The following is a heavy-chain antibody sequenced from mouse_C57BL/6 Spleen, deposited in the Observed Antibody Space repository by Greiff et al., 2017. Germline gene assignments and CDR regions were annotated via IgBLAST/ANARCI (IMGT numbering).Heavy chain of an antibody. D-gene: IGHD2-1*01. J-gene: IGHJ3*01. CDR3: AREGGYGNYEFAY. CDR2: INYDGSST. Sequence: DVKLVESEGGLVQPGSSMKLSCTASGFTFSDYYMAWVRQVPEKGLEWVANINYDGSSTYYLDSLKSRFIISRDNAKNILYLQMSSLKSEDTATYYCAREGGYGNYEFAYWGQGTLVTVSA. V-gene: IGHV5-16*01. CDR1: GFTFSDYY.